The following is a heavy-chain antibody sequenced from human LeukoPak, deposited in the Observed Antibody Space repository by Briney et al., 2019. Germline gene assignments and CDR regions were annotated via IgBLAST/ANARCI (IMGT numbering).Heavy chain of an antibody. CDR3: AKESDSGYHSEGPKN. CDR1: GFVLSDYG. D-gene: IGHD5-12*01. CDR2: VRNDGSNE. Sequence: PGGTLRLSCAASGFVLSDYGMHWVRQAPGKGPESVAFVRNDGSNEYYVGSVKGRFTISRDKSKNTLYLQMNSLRAEDTAVYSCAKESDSGYHSEGPKNWGLGTLVTVSS. J-gene: IGHJ4*02. V-gene: IGHV3-30*02.